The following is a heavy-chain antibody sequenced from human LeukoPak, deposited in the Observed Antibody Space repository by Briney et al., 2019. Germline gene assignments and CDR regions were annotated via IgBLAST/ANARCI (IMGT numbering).Heavy chain of an antibody. J-gene: IGHJ5*02. CDR3: ARSEYSKSIWFDP. CDR1: GFKFTNFY. D-gene: IGHD6-6*01. V-gene: IGHV1-46*01. Sequence: GASVKISCKASGFKFTNFYFHWVRQAPGKGLEWMGIINPSGGTTTYAQKFQGNITMTRDTSTSIVYMEMTSLTSEDTAVYYCARSEYSKSIWFDPWGQGTPVTVSS. CDR2: INPSGGTT.